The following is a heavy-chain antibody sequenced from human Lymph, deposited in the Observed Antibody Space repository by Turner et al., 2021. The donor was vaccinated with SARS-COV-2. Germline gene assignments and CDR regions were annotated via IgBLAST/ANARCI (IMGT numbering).Heavy chain of an antibody. V-gene: IGHV3-30*04. CDR1: GFTFSSYA. Sequence: QVQLVESGGGVVQPGRSLRLSCTASGFTFSSYAMHWVRQAPGKGLEWVSLISYDGSNKYYADSVKGRFTISRDNSKSTLYLQMNSLRTEDTAVYYCAREMGSGSDYWGQGTLVTVSS. J-gene: IGHJ4*02. CDR3: AREMGSGSDY. D-gene: IGHD3-10*01. CDR2: ISYDGSNK.